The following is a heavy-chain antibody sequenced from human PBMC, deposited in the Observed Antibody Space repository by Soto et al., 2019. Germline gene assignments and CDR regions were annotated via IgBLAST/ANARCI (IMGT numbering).Heavy chain of an antibody. CDR3: ARVQATNCSGGSCYSVGAFDI. CDR1: GYTFTSYY. CDR2: IIPILGIA. Sequence: SVKVSCKASGYTFTSYYMHWVRQAPGQGLEWMGRIIPILGIANYAQKFQGRVTITADKSTSTAYMELSSLRSEDTAVYYCARVQATNCSGGSCYSVGAFDIWGQGTMVTVSS. D-gene: IGHD2-15*01. V-gene: IGHV1-69*04. J-gene: IGHJ3*02.